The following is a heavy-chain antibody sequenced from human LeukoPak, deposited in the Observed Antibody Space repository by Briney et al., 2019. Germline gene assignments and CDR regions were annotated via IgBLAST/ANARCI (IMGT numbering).Heavy chain of an antibody. J-gene: IGHJ3*02. D-gene: IGHD2/OR15-2a*01. V-gene: IGHV1-2*02. CDR2: INPNTGGT. CDR3: ARDVLGTEGAFDI. Sequence: ASVKVSCKASGITIAGYDVHWVRQAPGQGLEWMGWINPNTGGTNYAQKFQGRVTMTRDTSISTAYMEVSRLRSDDTAVYYCARDVLGTEGAFDIWGQGTMVTVSS. CDR1: GITIAGYD.